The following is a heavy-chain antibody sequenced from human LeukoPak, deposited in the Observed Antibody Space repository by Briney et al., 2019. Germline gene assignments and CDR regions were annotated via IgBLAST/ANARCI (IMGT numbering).Heavy chain of an antibody. CDR1: GFTFDDYG. Sequence: RPGGSLRLSCAASGFTFDDYGMSWVRQAPGKGLEWVSGINWNGGSTGYADSVKGQFTISRDNAKNSLYLQMNSLRAEDTALYYCARDRSGVTTSSAWFAPWGQGTLVTVSS. CDR2: INWNGGST. J-gene: IGHJ5*02. D-gene: IGHD4-11*01. V-gene: IGHV3-20*04. CDR3: ARDRSGVTTSSAWFAP.